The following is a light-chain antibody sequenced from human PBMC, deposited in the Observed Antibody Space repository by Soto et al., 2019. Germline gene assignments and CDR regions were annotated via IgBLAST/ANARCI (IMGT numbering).Light chain of an antibody. J-gene: IGLJ2*01. CDR2: DVA. Sequence: QSALTQPRSVSGSPGQSVTISCTGTINDVGGYVYVSWYQHHPGKAPKLLIYDVAKRPSGVPDRFSGSKSAGTASLSISGLQAEDEADYYCCSYAGDYTGVFGGGTKVTVL. V-gene: IGLV2-11*01. CDR3: CSYAGDYTGV. CDR1: INDVGGYVY.